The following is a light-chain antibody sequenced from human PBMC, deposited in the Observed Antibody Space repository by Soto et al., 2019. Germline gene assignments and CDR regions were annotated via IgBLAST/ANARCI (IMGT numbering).Light chain of an antibody. Sequence: DIQMTQSPSSVSASVGDRVTITCRTSQSFSNYLAWYQHRPGKAPKLLIYSATVLQSGVPSRFSGSGSGTVFTLTISRLQPEDSATYYCQQTYTIPWTFGQGTRVEIK. V-gene: IGKV1-39*01. CDR3: QQTYTIPWT. CDR1: QSFSNY. CDR2: SAT. J-gene: IGKJ1*01.